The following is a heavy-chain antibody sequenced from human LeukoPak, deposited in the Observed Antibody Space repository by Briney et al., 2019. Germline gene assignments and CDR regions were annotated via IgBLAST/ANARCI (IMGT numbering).Heavy chain of an antibody. D-gene: IGHD6-13*01. Sequence: GGSLRLSCAASGFTVSSNYMSWVRQAPGKGLEWVSVIYSGGSTYYADSVKGRFTISRDNSKNTLYLQMNSLRAEDTAVYYCARNGAYSSSWYDLFYYYYGMDVWGQGTTVTVSS. J-gene: IGHJ6*02. CDR2: IYSGGST. CDR1: GFTVSSNY. V-gene: IGHV3-66*01. CDR3: ARNGAYSSSWYDLFYYYYGMDV.